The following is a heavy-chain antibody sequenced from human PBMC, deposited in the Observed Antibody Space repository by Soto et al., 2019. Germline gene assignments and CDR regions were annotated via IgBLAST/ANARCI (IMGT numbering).Heavy chain of an antibody. CDR1: GFTFNTYA. J-gene: IGHJ4*02. CDR3: AKGDSTKRDY. V-gene: IGHV3-30*18. CDR2: ISYDGIHK. Sequence: GSLRLSCAGSGFTFNTYAMHWVRQAPGKGLEWVAVISYDGIHKYYADSVKGRFTISRDNSKNSMYLQMNSLRAEDTALYYCAKGDSTKRDYWGQGTLVTVSS.